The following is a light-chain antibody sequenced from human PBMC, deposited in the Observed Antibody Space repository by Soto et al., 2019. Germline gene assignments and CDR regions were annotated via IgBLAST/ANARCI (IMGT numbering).Light chain of an antibody. CDR2: GAS. J-gene: IGKJ5*01. Sequence: EIVLTQSPGTLSLSPGDRATLSCRASQSVPSTYLAWYQQRPGQAPRLLIYGASTRAAAIPARFSGSGSGTDFTLTVSSLEPEDFALYYCQQRSNRITFGQGTRLEIK. CDR3: QQRSNRIT. CDR1: QSVPSTY. V-gene: IGKV3D-20*02.